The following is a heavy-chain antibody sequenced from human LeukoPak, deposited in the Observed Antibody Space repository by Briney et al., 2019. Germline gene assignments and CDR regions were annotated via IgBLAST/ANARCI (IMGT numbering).Heavy chain of an antibody. CDR3: AKRPGKAAAGPFDP. V-gene: IGHV3-33*06. D-gene: IGHD6-13*01. Sequence: GGSLRLSCAASGFTFSSHGMHWVRQAPGKGLEWVAVIWYDGSNKYYADSVKGRFTISRDNSKNTLYLQMNSLRAEDTAIYYCAKRPGKAAAGPFDPWGQGTLVTVSS. J-gene: IGHJ5*02. CDR2: IWYDGSNK. CDR1: GFTFSSHG.